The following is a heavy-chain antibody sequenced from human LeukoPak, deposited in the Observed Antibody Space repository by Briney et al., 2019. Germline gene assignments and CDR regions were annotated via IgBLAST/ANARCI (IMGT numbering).Heavy chain of an antibody. CDR2: ISAYNGNT. J-gene: IGHJ4*02. CDR1: GYTFTSYG. D-gene: IGHD6-19*01. CDR3: ARDYIAVAGPGYYFDY. V-gene: IGHV1-18*01. Sequence: GASVKVSCKASGYTFTSYGISWVRQAPGQGLEWMGWISAYNGNTNYTQKLQGRVTMTTDTSTSTAYMELRSLRSDDTAVYYCARDYIAVAGPGYYFDYWGQGTLVTVSS.